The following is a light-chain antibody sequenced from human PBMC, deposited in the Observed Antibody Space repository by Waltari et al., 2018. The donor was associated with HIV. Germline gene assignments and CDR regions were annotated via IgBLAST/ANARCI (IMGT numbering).Light chain of an antibody. CDR1: QTIGEY. CDR3: QQRSNWPPVT. J-gene: IGKJ5*01. Sequence: VFTPPQSTLSLSQGQRATLSFRASQTIGEYLAWYQQQPGQAPRLLIYDAATRASGIPARVSGSGSGTDFTRTISSLELEDVAVYCCQQRSNWPPVTFGQGTRLEI. CDR2: DAA. V-gene: IGKV3-11*01.